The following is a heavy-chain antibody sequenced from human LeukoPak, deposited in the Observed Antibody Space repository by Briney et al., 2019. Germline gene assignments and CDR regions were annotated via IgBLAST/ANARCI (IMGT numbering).Heavy chain of an antibody. Sequence: SETLSLTCTVSGGSISSYYWSWIRQPPGKGLEWIGYIYYSGGTYYNPSLKSRVTMSVDTSKNQFSLKLTSVTAADTAVFYCASLTTADAFDIWGQGTMVTVPS. D-gene: IGHD3-22*01. CDR2: IYYSGGT. CDR3: ASLTTADAFDI. CDR1: GGSISSYY. V-gene: IGHV4-59*01. J-gene: IGHJ3*02.